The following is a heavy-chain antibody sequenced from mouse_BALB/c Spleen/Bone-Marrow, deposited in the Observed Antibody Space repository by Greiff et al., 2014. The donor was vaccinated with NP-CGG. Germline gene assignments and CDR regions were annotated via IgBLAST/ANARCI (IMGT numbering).Heavy chain of an antibody. V-gene: IGHV1S29*02. J-gene: IGHJ1*01. CDR2: IYPYNGGT. Sequence: VQLQQSGPELVKPGASVKISCKASGYTFTDYNMHWGKQSHGKSLGGIGYIYPYNGGTGYNQKFKSKATLTVDNFSSTAYMELRSLTSEDSAVYYCARFRYDWYFDVWGAGTTVTVSA. CDR1: GYTFTDYN. D-gene: IGHD2-14*01. CDR3: ARFRYDWYFDV.